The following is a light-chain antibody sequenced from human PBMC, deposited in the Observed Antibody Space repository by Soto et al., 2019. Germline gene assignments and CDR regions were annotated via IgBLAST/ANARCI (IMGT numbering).Light chain of an antibody. CDR2: DVS. V-gene: IGLV2-14*03. Sequence: QSVLTQPASVSGSPGQSITISCTGTSSDVGGYNYVSWYQQHPDKAPKVMIYDVSNRPSGVSNRFSGSKSGNTASLTISGLQAEDEADYYCSSYTSSNTDVFGTGTKLTVL. CDR1: SSDVGGYNY. CDR3: SSYTSSNTDV. J-gene: IGLJ1*01.